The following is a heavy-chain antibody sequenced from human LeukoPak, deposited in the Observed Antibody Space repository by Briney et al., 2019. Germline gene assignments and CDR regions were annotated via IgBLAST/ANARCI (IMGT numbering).Heavy chain of an antibody. J-gene: IGHJ4*02. V-gene: IGHV3-43*02. CDR1: GFTFDDYS. CDR3: VKSHKSGDYGYFDY. D-gene: IGHD2-21*02. Sequence: GGSLRLSRAASGFTFDDYSIHWVRQGPGRGLEWVSLISGNGGRTCYADSVKGRFSIFRDRTRNSLYLQMNSLRTEDTALYYCVKSHKSGDYGYFDYWGRGALVTVSS. CDR2: ISGNGGRT.